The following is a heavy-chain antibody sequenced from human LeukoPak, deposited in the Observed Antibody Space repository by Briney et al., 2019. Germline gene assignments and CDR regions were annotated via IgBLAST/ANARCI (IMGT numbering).Heavy chain of an antibody. J-gene: IGHJ4*02. Sequence: SETLSLTCAVSGGSFSGYYWSWIRQPPGKGLEWLGEINHSGSTNYNPSLKSRVTISVDTSKNQFSLKLSSVTAADTAVYYRARSKYSSGCFDYWGQGTLATVSS. CDR3: ARSKYSSGCFDY. CDR2: INHSGST. CDR1: GGSFSGYY. D-gene: IGHD6-19*01. V-gene: IGHV4-34*01.